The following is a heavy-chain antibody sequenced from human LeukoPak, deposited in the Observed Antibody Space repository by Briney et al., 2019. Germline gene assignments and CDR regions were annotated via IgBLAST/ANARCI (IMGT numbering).Heavy chain of an antibody. Sequence: ASVKVSCKASGYSFNGYQMHWVRQAPGEGLEWMGWINPKSGDTNYAQKYQGRVTMTGDTSISTAYMDLIRLTSDDTAVYYCARGTYYYDTTGFYRGNYFDYWGQGTLLSVSS. J-gene: IGHJ4*02. CDR3: ARGTYYYDTTGFYRGNYFDY. V-gene: IGHV1-2*02. CDR2: INPKSGDT. D-gene: IGHD3-22*01. CDR1: GYSFNGYQ.